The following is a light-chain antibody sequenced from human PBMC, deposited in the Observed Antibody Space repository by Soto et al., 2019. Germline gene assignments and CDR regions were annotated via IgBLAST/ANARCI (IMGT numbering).Light chain of an antibody. Sequence: EIVLTQSPGTLSLSPGEGATLSCRASQSVGRNYLAWYQQKPGRTPTLLIYGASTRAPGISDRFSGSGSGTDFTLTISRLEPQDSAVYYCHHYATSHTFGQGTRLEIK. V-gene: IGKV3-20*01. J-gene: IGKJ2*01. CDR2: GAS. CDR3: HHYATSHT. CDR1: QSVGRNY.